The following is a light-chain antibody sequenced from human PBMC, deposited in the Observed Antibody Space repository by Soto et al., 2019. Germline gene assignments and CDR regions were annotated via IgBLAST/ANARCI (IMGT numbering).Light chain of an antibody. J-gene: IGKJ1*01. CDR1: QSVSSY. CDR2: DAS. CDR3: LQRSDWPRT. Sequence: EIVLTQSPATLSLSPGERATLSCRASQSVSSYLAWYQQKPGQAPRLLIYDASNRATGIPARFSGSGSGTDFTLNISSLEPEDFAVYYCLQRSDWPRTFGQGTKVEIK. V-gene: IGKV3-11*01.